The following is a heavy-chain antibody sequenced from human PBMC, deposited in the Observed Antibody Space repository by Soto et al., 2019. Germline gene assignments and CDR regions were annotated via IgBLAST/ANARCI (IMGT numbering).Heavy chain of an antibody. CDR3: ARAGGSSSWYSYYYYYGMDV. V-gene: IGHV3-74*01. J-gene: IGHJ6*02. Sequence: PGGSLRLSCAASGFTFSTYWMHWVRQAPGKGLVWVSRINSGGSDTRYADSVKGRFTISRDNAKNTLYLQINSLRAEDTAVYYCARAGGSSSWYSYYYYYGMDVWGQGTTVTVSS. CDR2: INSGGSDT. CDR1: GFTFSTYW. D-gene: IGHD6-13*01.